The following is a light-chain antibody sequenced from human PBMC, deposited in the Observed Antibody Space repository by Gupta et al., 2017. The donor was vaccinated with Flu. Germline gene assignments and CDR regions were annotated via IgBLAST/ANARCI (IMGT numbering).Light chain of an antibody. CDR2: AAS. J-gene: IGKJ1*01. CDR3: QQLNSYPKT. V-gene: IGKV1-9*01. Sequence: DIPLNQSPSFLSASVGDRVTITCRASQGISSYLAWYQQKPGKAPKLLIYAASTLQSGVPSRFSGSGSGTEFTLTISSLQPEDFATYYCQQLNSYPKTFGQGTKVEIK. CDR1: QGISSY.